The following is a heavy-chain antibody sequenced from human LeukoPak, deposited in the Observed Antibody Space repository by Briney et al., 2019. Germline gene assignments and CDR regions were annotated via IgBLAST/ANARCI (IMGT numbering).Heavy chain of an antibody. Sequence: SETLSLTCTVSGYSISSGYYWGWIRQPPGKGLEWTGSIYHSGSTYYNPSLKSRVTISVDTSKNQFSLKLSSVTAADTAVYYCARVSTGDIVVVPAQYYFDYWGQGTLVTVSS. CDR1: GYSISSGYY. V-gene: IGHV4-38-2*02. D-gene: IGHD2-2*01. CDR3: ARVSTGDIVVVPAQYYFDY. CDR2: IYHSGST. J-gene: IGHJ4*02.